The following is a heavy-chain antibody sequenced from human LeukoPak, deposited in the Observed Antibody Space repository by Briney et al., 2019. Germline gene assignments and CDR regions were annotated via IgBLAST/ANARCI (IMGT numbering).Heavy chain of an antibody. Sequence: PSETLSLTCTVSGGSISSYYWSWIRQPAGKGLEWIGRIYTSGSTNCNPSLKSRVTMSVDTSKNQFSLKLSSVTAADTAVYYCARGIAVAGTSWFDPWGQGTLVTVSS. CDR2: IYTSGST. CDR1: GGSISSYY. J-gene: IGHJ5*02. D-gene: IGHD6-19*01. CDR3: ARGIAVAGTSWFDP. V-gene: IGHV4-4*07.